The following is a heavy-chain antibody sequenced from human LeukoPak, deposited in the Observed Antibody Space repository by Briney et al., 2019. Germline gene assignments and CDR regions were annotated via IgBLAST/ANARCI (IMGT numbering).Heavy chain of an antibody. CDR1: GFTFDDYA. J-gene: IGHJ4*02. Sequence: GRSLRLSCAASGFTFDDYAMHWVRQAPGKGLEWVAVISYDGSNKYYADSVKGRFTISRDNSKNTLYLQMNSLRAEDTAVYYCALASSTVTTDYWGQGTLVTVSS. CDR2: ISYDGSNK. D-gene: IGHD4-17*01. V-gene: IGHV3-30*03. CDR3: ALASSTVTTDY.